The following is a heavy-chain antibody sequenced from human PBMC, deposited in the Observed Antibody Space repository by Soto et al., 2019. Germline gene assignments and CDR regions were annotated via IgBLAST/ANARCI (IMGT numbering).Heavy chain of an antibody. CDR3: ARDSRGSTRDYYYYGMDV. Sequence: SETLSLTCTVSGGSISSGGYYWSWIRQHPGKDLEWIGYIYYSGSTYYNPSLKSRVTISVDTSKNQFSLKLSSVTAADTAVYYCARDSRGSTRDYYYYGMDVWGQGTTVTVSS. V-gene: IGHV4-31*03. CDR1: GGSISSGGYY. J-gene: IGHJ6*02. D-gene: IGHD2-2*01. CDR2: IYYSGST.